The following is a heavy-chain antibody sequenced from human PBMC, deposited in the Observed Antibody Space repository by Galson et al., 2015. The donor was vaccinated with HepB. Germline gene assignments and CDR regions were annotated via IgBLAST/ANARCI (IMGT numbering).Heavy chain of an antibody. CDR3: ATSWKGTIGGNYYYILDG. CDR2: IMPIFRTP. J-gene: IGHJ6*02. CDR1: GRTFETYA. Sequence: SVKVSCKASGRTFETYAISWVRQAPGQGLEWMGGIMPIFRTPDYAQNFQGRVTITADESTDTVYMDLSSLTSEDTAISYCATSWKGTIGGNYYYILDGWGQGTRVTVSS. D-gene: IGHD1-26*01. V-gene: IGHV1-69*13.